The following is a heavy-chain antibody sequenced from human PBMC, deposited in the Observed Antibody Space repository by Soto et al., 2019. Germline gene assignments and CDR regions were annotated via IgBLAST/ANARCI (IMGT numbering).Heavy chain of an antibody. CDR1: GGSISSYY. D-gene: IGHD3-16*01. CDR2: IYYSGST. J-gene: IGHJ6*03. CDR3: AGGGAEEYYYYYMDV. V-gene: IGHV4-59*12. Sequence: SETLSLTCTVSGGSISSYYWSWIRQPPGKGLEWIGYIYYSGSTNYNPSLKSRVTISVDTSKNQFSLKLSSVTAADTAVYYCAGGGAEEYYYYYMDVWGKGTTVTVSS.